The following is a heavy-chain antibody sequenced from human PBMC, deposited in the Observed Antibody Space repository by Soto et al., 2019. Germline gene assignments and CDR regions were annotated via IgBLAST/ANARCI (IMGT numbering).Heavy chain of an antibody. V-gene: IGHV1-3*01. J-gene: IGHJ6*02. Sequence: ASVKVSCKASGYTFTSYAMHWVRQAPGQRLEWMGWINAGNGNTKYSQKFQGRVTITRDTSASTAYMELSSLRSEDTAVYYCARDYKRGYYSYGMDVRGPAPTLTVSS. CDR2: INAGNGNT. CDR3: ARDYKRGYYSYGMDV. D-gene: IGHD3-10*01. CDR1: GYTFTSYA.